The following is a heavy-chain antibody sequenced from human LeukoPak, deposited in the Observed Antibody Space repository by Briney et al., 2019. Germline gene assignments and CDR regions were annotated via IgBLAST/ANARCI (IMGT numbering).Heavy chain of an antibody. Sequence: PGGSLRLSCAASGFTFSSYSMNWVRQAPGKGLEWVSSISSSSSYIYYADSVKGRFTISRDNAKNSLYLQMNSLRAEDTAVYYCARARDGYKNYYYYYYMDVWGKGTTVTVSS. CDR1: GFTFSSYS. D-gene: IGHD5-24*01. V-gene: IGHV3-21*01. CDR2: ISSSSSYI. J-gene: IGHJ6*03. CDR3: ARARDGYKNYYYYYYMDV.